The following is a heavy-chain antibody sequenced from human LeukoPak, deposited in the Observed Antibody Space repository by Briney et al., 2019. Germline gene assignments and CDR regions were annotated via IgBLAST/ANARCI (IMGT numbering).Heavy chain of an antibody. D-gene: IGHD2-2*01. Sequence: GGSLRLSCSASGFTFSSYAMSWVRQAPGKGLEWVSAISGSGGSTYYADSVKGRFTISRDNSKNTLYLQMNSLRAEDTAVYYCAKDKRYCSSTSCNKYYFDYWGQGTLVTVSS. V-gene: IGHV3-23*01. J-gene: IGHJ4*02. CDR3: AKDKRYCSSTSCNKYYFDY. CDR2: ISGSGGST. CDR1: GFTFSSYA.